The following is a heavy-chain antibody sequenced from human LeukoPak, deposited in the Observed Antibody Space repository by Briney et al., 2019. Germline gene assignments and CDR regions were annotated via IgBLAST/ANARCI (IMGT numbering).Heavy chain of an antibody. CDR2: TGGRGGST. J-gene: IGHJ5*02. V-gene: IGHV3-23*01. Sequence: PGGSLRLSCAASGFTFSSFTMTWVRQAPGNGLEWVSATGGRGGSTYYAEFLEGRFTIARDNSKDMVYLQMNSLKVEDTATYYCGKEGGAWGQGTKVTVSS. D-gene: IGHD3-16*01. CDR3: GKEGGA. CDR1: GFTFSSFT.